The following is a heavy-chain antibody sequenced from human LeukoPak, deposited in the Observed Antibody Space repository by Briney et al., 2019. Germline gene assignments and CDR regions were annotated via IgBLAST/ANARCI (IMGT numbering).Heavy chain of an antibody. CDR2: IKQDGSEK. V-gene: IGHV3-7*01. Sequence: PGGSLRLSCAASGFTFSTYWMSWVRQAPGKGLEWVASIKQDGSEKYYVDSVKGRFTISRDNAKNSLYLQMNSLSAEDTAVYYCARQYDIVIGYLQGIDYWGQGTLVTVSS. CDR1: GFTFSTYW. D-gene: IGHD3-9*01. CDR3: ARQYDIVIGYLQGIDY. J-gene: IGHJ4*02.